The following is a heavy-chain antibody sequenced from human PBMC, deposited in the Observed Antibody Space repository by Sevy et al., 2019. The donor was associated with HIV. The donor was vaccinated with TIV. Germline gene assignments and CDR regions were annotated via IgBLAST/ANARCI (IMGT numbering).Heavy chain of an antibody. D-gene: IGHD5-12*01. CDR3: ASGAHFSYSGCVYGAFDI. CDR1: GFTVSSNY. V-gene: IGHV3-66*02. J-gene: IGHJ3*02. Sequence: GGSLRLSCAASGFTVSSNYMSWVRQAPGKGLEWVSVIYSGGSTYYADSVKGRFTISRDNSKNTLYLQMNSLRAEDTAVYYCASGAHFSYSGCVYGAFDIWGQGTMVTVSS. CDR2: IYSGGST.